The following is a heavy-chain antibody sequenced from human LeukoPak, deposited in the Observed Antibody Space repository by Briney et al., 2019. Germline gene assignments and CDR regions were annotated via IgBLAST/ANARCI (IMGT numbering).Heavy chain of an antibody. CDR2: IYYSGST. V-gene: IGHV4-39*01. Sequence: SETLSLTCTVSGGSVGSSSSYWGWIRQPPGKGLEWIGSIYYSGSTHYNPSLKSRVTISVDTSKNQFSLKLGSVTAADTAVYYCASPDLSNGRLYYFDYWGQGTLVTVSS. J-gene: IGHJ4*02. CDR3: ASPDLSNGRLYYFDY. CDR1: GGSVGSSSSY. D-gene: IGHD4-11*01.